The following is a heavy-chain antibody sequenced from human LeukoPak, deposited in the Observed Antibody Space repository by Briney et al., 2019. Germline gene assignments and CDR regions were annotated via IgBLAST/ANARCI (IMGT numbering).Heavy chain of an antibody. D-gene: IGHD6-13*01. Sequence: KASETLSLTCTVSGYSISSGYYWGWIRQPPGKGLEWIGSIYHSGSTYYNPSLKSRVTISVDTSKNQFSLKLSSVTAADTAVYYCAREAGNDAFDIWGQGTMVTVSS. CDR3: AREAGNDAFDI. J-gene: IGHJ3*02. CDR2: IYHSGST. V-gene: IGHV4-38-2*02. CDR1: GYSISSGYY.